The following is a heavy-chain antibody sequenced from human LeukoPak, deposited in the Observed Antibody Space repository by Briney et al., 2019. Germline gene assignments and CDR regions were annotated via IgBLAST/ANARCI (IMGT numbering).Heavy chain of an antibody. D-gene: IGHD6-13*01. J-gene: IGHJ3*02. CDR2: INHSGST. CDR3: ARRGTQAGTLPEDAFDI. Sequence: PSETQSLTCEVYGGCFSGNYWSWIRQPQRKGLEWIGEINHSGSTNYNPSLKSRVTISVDTSKNQFSLKLSSVTAADTAVYYCARRGTQAGTLPEDAFDIWGQGTMVTVSS. V-gene: IGHV4-34*01. CDR1: GGCFSGNY.